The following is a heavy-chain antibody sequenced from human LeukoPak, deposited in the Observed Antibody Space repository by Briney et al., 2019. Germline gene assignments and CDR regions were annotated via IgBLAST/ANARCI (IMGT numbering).Heavy chain of an antibody. Sequence: SETLSLTCTVSDDSITMYYWTWIRQPPGKGLEWIGYVDHTGSTKFNPSLNGRVSISRATSNNFFSLRLRSVTAADTAVYFCARGGPPGYYYDYYMDVWGKGTTVTISS. CDR3: ARGGPPGYYYDYYMDV. CDR1: DDSITMYY. J-gene: IGHJ6*03. V-gene: IGHV4-59*01. CDR2: VDHTGST.